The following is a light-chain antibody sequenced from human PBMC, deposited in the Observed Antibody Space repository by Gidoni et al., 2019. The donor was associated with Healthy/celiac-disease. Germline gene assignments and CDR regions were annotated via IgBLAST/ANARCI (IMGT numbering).Light chain of an antibody. Sequence: QATLTQPPSASRTPGQGVTISCSGSSSNLGCNTVNWYQHLPGTAPKLLSYSNDQRPSGVPDRFSRSTSCTSASLAISGLQSEDEADYYCAAWDDSLYGPGFGGGTRLTVL. J-gene: IGLJ3*02. CDR1: SSNLGCNT. CDR2: SND. CDR3: AAWDDSLYGPG. V-gene: IGLV1-44*01.